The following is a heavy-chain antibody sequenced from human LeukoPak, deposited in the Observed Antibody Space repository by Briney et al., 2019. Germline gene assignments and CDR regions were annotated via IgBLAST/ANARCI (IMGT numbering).Heavy chain of an antibody. J-gene: IGHJ4*02. CDR1: EFTFRSYD. D-gene: IGHD6-19*01. CDR3: ARETSSGWHYFDY. Sequence: GGSLRLSCAASEFTFRSYDMHWVRQAPGKGLERVAVISYDGGNKFYADPVKGRFIISRDNSQNTLYLQMNSLRAEDTALYYCARETSSGWHYFDYWGQGSLVTVSS. CDR2: ISYDGGNK. V-gene: IGHV3-30*04.